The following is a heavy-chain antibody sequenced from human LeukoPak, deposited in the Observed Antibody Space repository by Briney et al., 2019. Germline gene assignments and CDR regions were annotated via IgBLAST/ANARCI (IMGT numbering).Heavy chain of an antibody. D-gene: IGHD6-13*01. CDR1: GGTFSSYA. V-gene: IGHV1-69*13. CDR3: ARLRFSSSWYYYYYYMDV. CDR2: IIPIFGTA. Sequence: GASVKVSCKASGGTFSSYAISWVRQAPGQGLEWMGGIIPIFGTANYAQKFQGRVTITADESTSTAYMELSSLRSEDTAVYYCARLRFSSSWYYYYYYMDVWGKGTTVTVSS. J-gene: IGHJ6*03.